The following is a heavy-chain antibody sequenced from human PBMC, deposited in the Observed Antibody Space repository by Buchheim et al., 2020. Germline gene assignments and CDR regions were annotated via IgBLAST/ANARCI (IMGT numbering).Heavy chain of an antibody. Sequence: EVQLVESGGGLVKPGGSLRLSCAASGFTFSTFSMNWVRQAPGKGLEWFSSISSSSSYIYYADSVKGRFTIPSDNAKNSLYLQMNSLRAEDTAVYYCARRYYYDSSVHQPPDYWGQGTL. J-gene: IGHJ4*02. D-gene: IGHD3-22*01. CDR3: ARRYYYDSSVHQPPDY. CDR2: ISSSSSYI. V-gene: IGHV3-21*01. CDR1: GFTFSTFS.